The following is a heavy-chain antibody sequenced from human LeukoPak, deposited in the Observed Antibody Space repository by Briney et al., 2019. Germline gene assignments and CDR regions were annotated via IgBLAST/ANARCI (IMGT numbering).Heavy chain of an antibody. CDR2: ISSSSSYI. D-gene: IGHD2-2*01. Sequence: GGSLRLSCAASESTLVSHAMSWVRQAPGKGLEWVSSISSSSSYIYYADSVKGRFTISRDNAKNSLYLQMNSLIAEDTAVYYCAREGSSTSCLDYWGQGTLVTVSS. CDR3: AREGSSTSCLDY. J-gene: IGHJ4*02. CDR1: ESTLVSHA. V-gene: IGHV3-21*01.